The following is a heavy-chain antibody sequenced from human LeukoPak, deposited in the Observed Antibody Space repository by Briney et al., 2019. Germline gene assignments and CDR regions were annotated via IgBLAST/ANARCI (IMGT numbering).Heavy chain of an antibody. V-gene: IGHV3-21*01. CDR1: GFTFINAW. CDR3: AKSGAFDI. Sequence: GGSLRLSCAASGFTFINAWMAWVRQAPGKGLEWVSSISSSSSYIYYADSVKGRFTISRDNSKNTLYLQMNSLRAEDTAVYYCAKSGAFDIWGQGTMVTVSS. J-gene: IGHJ3*02. CDR2: ISSSSSYI. D-gene: IGHD1-26*01.